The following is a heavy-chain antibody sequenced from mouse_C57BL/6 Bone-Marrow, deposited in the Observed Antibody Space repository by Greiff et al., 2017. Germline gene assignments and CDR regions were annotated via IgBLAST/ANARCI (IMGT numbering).Heavy chain of an antibody. CDR2: IDPNSGGT. CDR1: GYTFTSYW. J-gene: IGHJ4*01. Sequence: VQLQQPGAELVKPGASVKLSCKASGYTFTSYWMHWVKQRPGRGLEWIGRIDPNSGGTKYNEKFKSKATLTVDKPSSTAYMQRSSLTSEDSAVYYCARDDGYYGDAMDYWGQGTSVTVSS. D-gene: IGHD2-3*01. V-gene: IGHV1-72*01. CDR3: ARDDGYYGDAMDY.